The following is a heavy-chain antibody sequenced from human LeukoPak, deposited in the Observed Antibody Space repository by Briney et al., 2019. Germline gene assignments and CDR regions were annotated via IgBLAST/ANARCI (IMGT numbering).Heavy chain of an antibody. Sequence: ASVKVSCKASGGTFSSYAISWVRQAPGQGLEWMGGIIPIFGTANYAQKSQGRVTITADESTSTAYMELSSLRSEDTAVYYCAREAFWSGYLPYWGQGTLVTVSS. CDR3: AREAFWSGYLPY. J-gene: IGHJ4*02. CDR2: IIPIFGTA. V-gene: IGHV1-69*13. D-gene: IGHD3-3*01. CDR1: GGTFSSYA.